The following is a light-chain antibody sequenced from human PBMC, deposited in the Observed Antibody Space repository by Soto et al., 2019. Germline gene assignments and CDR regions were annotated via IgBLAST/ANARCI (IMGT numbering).Light chain of an antibody. CDR3: HQYGRSPRGT. CDR1: QSVTDNY. J-gene: IGKJ1*01. Sequence: DIVLTQSPGTLSSSPGGRATLSCRASQSVTDNYLAWYQHKPGQAPRLLIYGASSRATGIPDRFSGSGSGTDFTLTISRLEPEDFAMYYCHQYGRSPRGTFGQGTKVEIK. V-gene: IGKV3-20*01. CDR2: GAS.